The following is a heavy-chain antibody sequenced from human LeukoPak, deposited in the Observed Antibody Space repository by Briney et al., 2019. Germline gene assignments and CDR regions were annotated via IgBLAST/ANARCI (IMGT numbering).Heavy chain of an antibody. D-gene: IGHD6-19*01. CDR1: GFTFSTYA. Sequence: GGSLRLSCAASGFTFSTYAMHWVRQAPGKGLEWVAVISYDGSSKYYADSVKGRFTISRDNSKNTLYLQMNSLRAEDTAVYYCARVRLSSSGWAYYFDYWGQGTLVTVSS. CDR2: ISYDGSSK. V-gene: IGHV3-30*04. CDR3: ARVRLSSSGWAYYFDY. J-gene: IGHJ4*02.